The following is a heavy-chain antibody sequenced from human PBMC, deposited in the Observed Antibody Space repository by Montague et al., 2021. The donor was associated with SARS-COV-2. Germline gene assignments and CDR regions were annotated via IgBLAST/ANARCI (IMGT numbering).Heavy chain of an antibody. V-gene: IGHV4-39*02. Sequence: SETRSLTCTVSGGSITNNIDYWAWIRLPPGKGLEWIGSIYYTGNTYYNPSLKSRVTISVVTSKNHFTLKLSSVTAAETAVYYCARLKRYFDSSGSPSAFDFWGQGTKVTVSS. CDR3: ARLKRYFDSSGSPSAFDF. J-gene: IGHJ3*01. CDR1: GGSITNNIDY. CDR2: IYYTGNT. D-gene: IGHD3-22*01.